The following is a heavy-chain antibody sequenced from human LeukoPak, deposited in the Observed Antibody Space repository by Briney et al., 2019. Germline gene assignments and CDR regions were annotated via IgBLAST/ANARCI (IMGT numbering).Heavy chain of an antibody. Sequence: ASVKVSCKASGGTFNTDVFTWVRQAPGQGFEWMGGINLIFGTANFAQKLQGRVTVTTDESTSTVHMELRGLRSEDTAIYYCARVRGAAGPRWFDPWGQGTLVTVSS. V-gene: IGHV1-69*05. D-gene: IGHD6-13*01. J-gene: IGHJ5*02. CDR2: INLIFGTA. CDR1: GGTFNTDV. CDR3: ARVRGAAGPRWFDP.